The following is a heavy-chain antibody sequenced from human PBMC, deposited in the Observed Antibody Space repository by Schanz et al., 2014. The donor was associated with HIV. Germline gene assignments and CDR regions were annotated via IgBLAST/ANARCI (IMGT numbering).Heavy chain of an antibody. V-gene: IGHV3-30-3*01. D-gene: IGHD6-13*01. CDR1: GFTFSTYA. CDR2: ISFDGSNK. Sequence: QVQLVESGGGVVQPWRSLRLSCAASGFTFSTYAMHWVRQAPGKGLEWMAVISFDGSNKYYADSVKGQFTISRDNSKNTLYLQMNSLRAEDTAVYYCAREKYSSTWWRAGLYFYGMDVWGQGTTVTVSS. J-gene: IGHJ6*02. CDR3: AREKYSSTWWRAGLYFYGMDV.